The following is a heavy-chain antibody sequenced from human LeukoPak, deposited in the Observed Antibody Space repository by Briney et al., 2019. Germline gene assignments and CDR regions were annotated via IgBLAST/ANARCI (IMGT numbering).Heavy chain of an antibody. J-gene: IGHJ3*02. V-gene: IGHV3-30*04. Sequence: GGSLRLSCAASGFTFSSYAMHWVRQAPGKGLEWVAVISYDGSNKYYADSVKGRFTISRDNSKNTLYPQMNSLRAEDTAVYYCARGITGTAYDASDIWGQGTMVTVSS. CDR1: GFTFSSYA. CDR3: ARGITGTAYDASDI. D-gene: IGHD1-20*01. CDR2: ISYDGSNK.